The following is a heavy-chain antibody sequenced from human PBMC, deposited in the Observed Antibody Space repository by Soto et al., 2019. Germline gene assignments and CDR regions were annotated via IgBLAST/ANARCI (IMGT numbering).Heavy chain of an antibody. CDR1: GNTFTSYD. V-gene: IGHV1-8*01. J-gene: IGHJ4*02. Sequence: ASVRVSCKASGNTFTSYDINWVRQATGHGLEWMGWINPNSGNIGYAQKFQGRVTMTRDTAIRTAYMEVSRLRSDDTAVYYCARGRASGSYYLLGYWGQGTLVTVSS. D-gene: IGHD3-10*01. CDR3: ARGRASGSYYLLGY. CDR2: INPNSGNI.